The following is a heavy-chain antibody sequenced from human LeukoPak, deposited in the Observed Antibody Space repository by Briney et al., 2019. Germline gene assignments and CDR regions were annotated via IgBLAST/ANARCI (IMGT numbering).Heavy chain of an antibody. CDR3: AXVRRTTVVIASRPNYYLDV. D-gene: IGHD4-23*01. J-gene: IGHJ6*03. CDR1: GYTFTSHD. CDR2: XXXXXXNT. V-gene: IGHV1-8*01. Sequence: ASVKVSCKASGYTFTSHDINXXXXXTGQGXXXXXXXXXXXXNTGYVXXFQXRVTMXRXTSLSTAYMELSNLRSEDTAVYYCAXVRRTTVVIASRPNYYLDVWGKGTTVTVFS.